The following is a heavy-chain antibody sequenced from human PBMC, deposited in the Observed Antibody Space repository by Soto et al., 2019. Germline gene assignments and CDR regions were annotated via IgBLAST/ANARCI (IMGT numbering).Heavy chain of an antibody. CDR2: IYHTGST. CDR1: GGSISTVGHY. CDR3: ARATGTLRSRNCDY. Sequence: SETLSLTCPVSGGSISTVGHYWTWIRQPPGKGLEWIGSIYHTGSTYYSKSLRSRLTMSVDTSKSQFSLRLSSVTAADTAVYYCARATGTLRSRNCDYWGQGSLVTVSS. J-gene: IGHJ4*02. V-gene: IGHV4-31*03. D-gene: IGHD1-1*01.